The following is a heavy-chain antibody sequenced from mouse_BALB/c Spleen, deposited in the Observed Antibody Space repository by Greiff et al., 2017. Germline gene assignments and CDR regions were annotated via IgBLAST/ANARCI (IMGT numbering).Heavy chain of an antibody. D-gene: IGHD1-1*02. Sequence: VQLQQSGAELARPGASVKLSCKASGYTFTSYWMQWVNQRPGQGLEWIGAIYPGDGDTRYTQKFKGKATLTADKSSSTAYMQLSSLASEDSAVYYCARPGGSAWFAYWGQGTLVTVSA. CDR3: ARPGGSAWFAY. CDR1: GYTFTSYW. J-gene: IGHJ3*01. V-gene: IGHV1-87*01. CDR2: IYPGDGDT.